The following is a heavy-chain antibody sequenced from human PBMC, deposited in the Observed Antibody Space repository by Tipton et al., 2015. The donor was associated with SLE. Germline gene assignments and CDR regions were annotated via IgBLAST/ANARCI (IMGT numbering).Heavy chain of an antibody. CDR2: ISYTGGT. V-gene: IGHV4-39*07. J-gene: IGHJ4*02. CDR3: ATSPLTL. CDR1: RGSINYHY. Sequence: TLSLTCTVSRGSINYHYWSWIRQSPGKGLEWIGSISYTGGTYYNPSLKSRVTISVDMSKNQFSLKLTSVTAADTAVYYCATSPLTLWGQGTLVTVSS. D-gene: IGHD2-2*01.